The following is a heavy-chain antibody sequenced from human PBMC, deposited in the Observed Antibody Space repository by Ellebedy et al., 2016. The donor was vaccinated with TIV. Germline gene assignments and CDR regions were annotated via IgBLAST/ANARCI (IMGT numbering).Heavy chain of an antibody. CDR1: GGSFSGYY. CDR2: INHSGST. Sequence: SETLSLTCAVYGGSFSGYYWSWIRQPPGKGLEWIGEINHSGSTYYNTSLKSRVTMSVDTSKNQFSLKLTSVTAADTAVYYCAKDGRSWTGLVYWGQGTLVTVSS. V-gene: IGHV4-34*01. J-gene: IGHJ4*02. D-gene: IGHD6-13*01. CDR3: AKDGRSWTGLVY.